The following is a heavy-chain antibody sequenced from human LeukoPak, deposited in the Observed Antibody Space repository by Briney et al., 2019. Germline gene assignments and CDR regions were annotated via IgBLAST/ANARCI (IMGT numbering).Heavy chain of an antibody. J-gene: IGHJ4*02. CDR1: GFTFSTYW. V-gene: IGHV3-74*01. CDR3: ARSYYDSSGTLFDY. D-gene: IGHD3-22*01. Sequence: GGSLRLSCAASGFTFSTYWMHWVRQAPGKGLVWVSRINSDGSSTSYADSVKGRFTISRDHAKNTLYLQMNSLRAEDTAVYYCARSYYDSSGTLFDYWGQGTLVTVSS. CDR2: INSDGSST.